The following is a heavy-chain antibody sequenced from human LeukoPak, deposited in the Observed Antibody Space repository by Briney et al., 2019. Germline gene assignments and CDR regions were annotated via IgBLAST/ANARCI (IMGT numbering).Heavy chain of an antibody. J-gene: IGHJ6*03. CDR3: AKFGNYPVHVSYSYYYLDV. CDR1: GASISADY. D-gene: IGHD1-7*01. V-gene: IGHV4-59*01. CDR2: VYYTGTT. Sequence: SQTLSLTCTVSGASISADYWSWVRQPPRKGLEYLGDVYYTGTTNYNPSLKSRVTMSVDTSKNQFSLRLTSVTAADTAVYYCAKFGNYPVHVSYSYYYLDVWGKGTTVTVSS.